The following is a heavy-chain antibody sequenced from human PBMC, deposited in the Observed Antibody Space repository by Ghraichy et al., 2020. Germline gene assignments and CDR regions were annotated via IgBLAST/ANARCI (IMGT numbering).Heavy chain of an antibody. J-gene: IGHJ6*02. CDR1: GFTFSSYW. CDR3: ARDYYDSSGYYYNYYYYYGMDV. CDR2: IKQDGSEK. V-gene: IGHV3-7*01. D-gene: IGHD3-22*01. Sequence: GGSLRLSCAASGFTFSSYWMSWVRQAPGKGLEWVANIKQDGSEKYYVDSVKGRFTISRDNAKNSLYLQMNSLRAEDTAVYYCARDYYDSSGYYYNYYYYYGMDVWGQGTTVTVSS.